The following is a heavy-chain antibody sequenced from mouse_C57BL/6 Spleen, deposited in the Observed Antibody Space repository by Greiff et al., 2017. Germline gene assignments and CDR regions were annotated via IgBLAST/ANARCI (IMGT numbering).Heavy chain of an antibody. J-gene: IGHJ4*01. CDR1: GYSFTGYF. D-gene: IGHD2-5*01. CDR2: INPYNGDT. Sequence: VQLKESGPELVKPGDSVKISCKASGYSFTGYFMNWVMQSHGQSLEWIGRINPYNGDTFYNQKFKGKATLTVDKSSSTAHMELRSLTSEDSAVYYCARSGRYDSNYDAMDYWGQGTSVTVSS. CDR3: ARSGRYDSNYDAMDY. V-gene: IGHV1-20*01.